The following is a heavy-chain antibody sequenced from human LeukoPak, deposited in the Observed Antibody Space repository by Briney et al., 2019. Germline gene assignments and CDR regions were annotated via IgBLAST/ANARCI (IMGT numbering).Heavy chain of an antibody. CDR1: VFTFSSYW. J-gene: IGHJ5*01. Sequence: AGGSLRLSCAASVFTFSSYWMHWVRQAPGKGLVWVSRINSDENITNYADSVKGRFTISRDNAKNTLYLQMNSLRVEDAAVYYCARSTYTVSRFDSWGQGTLVTVSS. CDR3: ARSTYTVSRFDS. V-gene: IGHV3-74*01. D-gene: IGHD2-2*02. CDR2: INSDENIT.